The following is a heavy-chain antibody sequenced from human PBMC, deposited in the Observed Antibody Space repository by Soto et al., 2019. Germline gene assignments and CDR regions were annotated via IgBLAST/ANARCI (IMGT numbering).Heavy chain of an antibody. Sequence: SETLSLTCAVYGGSFSGYYWSWIRQPPGKGLEWIGEINHSGSTNYNPSLKSRVTISVDTSKNQFSLKLGSVTAADTAVYYCARYYYYYGMDVWGQGTTVTVSS. CDR3: ARYYYYYGMDV. CDR2: INHSGST. V-gene: IGHV4-34*01. CDR1: GGSFSGYY. J-gene: IGHJ6*02.